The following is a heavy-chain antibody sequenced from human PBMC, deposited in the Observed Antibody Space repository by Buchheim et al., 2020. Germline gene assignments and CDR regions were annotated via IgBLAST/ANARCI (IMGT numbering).Heavy chain of an antibody. Sequence: EVQLVESGGGLVQPGGSLRLSCAASGFTFSSFEMNWVRQAPGKGLAWVSYINSIGSTMYYADSVKGRFTISRDNAKNSLYLQMNSLRAEDTAVYYCARPRDQYFDYWGQGTL. D-gene: IGHD3-10*01. CDR3: ARPRDQYFDY. V-gene: IGHV3-48*03. CDR1: GFTFSSFE. CDR2: INSIGSTM. J-gene: IGHJ4*02.